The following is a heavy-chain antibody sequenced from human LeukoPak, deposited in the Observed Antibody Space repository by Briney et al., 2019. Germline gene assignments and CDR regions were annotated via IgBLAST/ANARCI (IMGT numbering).Heavy chain of an antibody. Sequence: SQTLSLTCTVSGGSISSGSYYWSRIRQPAGKGLEWIGRIYTSGSTNYNPSLKSRVTISVDTSKNQFSLKLSSVTAADTAVYYCARVCITMMVADAFDIWGQGTMVTVSS. CDR2: IYTSGST. CDR1: GGSISSGSYY. V-gene: IGHV4-61*02. D-gene: IGHD3-22*01. J-gene: IGHJ3*02. CDR3: ARVCITMMVADAFDI.